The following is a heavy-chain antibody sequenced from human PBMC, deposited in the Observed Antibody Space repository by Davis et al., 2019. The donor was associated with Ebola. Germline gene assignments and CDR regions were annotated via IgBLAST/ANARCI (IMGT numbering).Heavy chain of an antibody. CDR2: IYYSGST. CDR3: ARPRSGKGGGAAFDI. CDR1: GGSIISSSSY. D-gene: IGHD1-1*01. J-gene: IGHJ3*02. V-gene: IGHV4-39*01. Sequence: MPGGSLRLSCAVSGGSIISSSSYWGWIRQPPRKGLEWIGSIYYSGSTYYNPSLKSRVTISVDTSKNQFSLKLSSVTAADTAVYYCARPRSGKGGGAAFDIWGLGTMVTVSS.